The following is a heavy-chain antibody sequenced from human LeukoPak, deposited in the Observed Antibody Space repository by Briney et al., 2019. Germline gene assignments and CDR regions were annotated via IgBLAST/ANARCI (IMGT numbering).Heavy chain of an antibody. J-gene: IGHJ4*02. CDR2: ISYDGSNK. V-gene: IGHV3-30*04. CDR3: ARVKDIYVGSDHLDY. CDR1: GFTFSSYA. Sequence: GGSLRLSCAASGFTFSSYAMHWVRQAPGKGLEWVAVISYDGSNKYYADSVKGRFTISRDNSKNTLYLQMNSLRAEDTAVYYCARVKDIYVGSDHLDYWGQGTLVTVSS. D-gene: IGHD2-15*01.